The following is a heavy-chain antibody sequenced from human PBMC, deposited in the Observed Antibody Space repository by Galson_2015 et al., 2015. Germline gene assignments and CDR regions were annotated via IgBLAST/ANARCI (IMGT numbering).Heavy chain of an antibody. Sequence: SLRLSCAASGFTFSSYGMHWVRQAPGKGLEWVAVIWYDGSNKYYVDSVKGRFTISRDNSKNTLYLQMNSLRAEDTAVYYCARGTGVGFLEWLDPWGQGTLVTVSS. CDR3: ARGTGVGFLEWLDP. V-gene: IGHV3-33*01. CDR1: GFTFSSYG. J-gene: IGHJ5*02. D-gene: IGHD3-3*02. CDR2: IWYDGSNK.